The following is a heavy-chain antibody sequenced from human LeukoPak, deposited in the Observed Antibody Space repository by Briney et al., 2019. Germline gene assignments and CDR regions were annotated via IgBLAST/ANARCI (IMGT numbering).Heavy chain of an antibody. CDR1: GFTFSSYW. Sequence: GGSLRLSCAASGFTFSSYWMSWVRQAPGKGLEWVANIKQDGSEKYYVDSVKGRFTISRDNAKNSLYLQMNSLRAEDTAVYYCARDKGGNCGDPLYYYYYYMDVWGKGTTVTISS. CDR3: ARDKGGNCGDPLYYYYYYMDV. J-gene: IGHJ6*03. V-gene: IGHV3-7*01. CDR2: IKQDGSEK. D-gene: IGHD4-17*01.